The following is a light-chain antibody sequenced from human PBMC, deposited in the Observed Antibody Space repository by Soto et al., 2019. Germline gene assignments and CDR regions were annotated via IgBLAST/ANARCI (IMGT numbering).Light chain of an antibody. Sequence: DIQLTQSPSFLSASVGDRVTITCRASQGISSYLAWYQQKPGKAPKLLIYAASTLQSGVPSRFSGSGSGTEFTPTISSLQPEDFATYYCQQLNSYSWTFGQGTKVEIK. CDR2: AAS. CDR1: QGISSY. V-gene: IGKV1-9*01. J-gene: IGKJ1*01. CDR3: QQLNSYSWT.